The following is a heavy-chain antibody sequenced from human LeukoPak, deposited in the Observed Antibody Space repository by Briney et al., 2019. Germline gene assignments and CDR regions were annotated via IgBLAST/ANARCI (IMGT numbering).Heavy chain of an antibody. D-gene: IGHD3-22*01. J-gene: IGHJ4*02. CDR3: AKRAYYYDSSGYPFDY. CDR2: ISGSGGST. CDR1: EFTFSSYA. V-gene: IGHV3-23*01. Sequence: PGGSLRLSCAASEFTFSSYAMSWVRQAPGKGLEWVSAISGSGGSTYYADSVKGRFTISRDNSKNTLYLQMNSLRAEDTAVYYRAKRAYYYDSSGYPFDYWGQGTLVTVSS.